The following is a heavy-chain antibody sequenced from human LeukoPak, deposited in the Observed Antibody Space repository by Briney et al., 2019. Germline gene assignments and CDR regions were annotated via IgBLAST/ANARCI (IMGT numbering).Heavy chain of an antibody. CDR2: ISGSGGST. CDR3: AKDLAEQWFRVPCDC. V-gene: IGHV3-23*01. CDR1: GFTFYSYA. Sequence: PGGSLRLSCAASGFTFYSYAMNWVRQAPGKGLEWVSVISGSGGSTYYADSVKGRFTISRDNSKNTLYLQMSSLRAEDTAVYFCAKDLAEQWFRVPCDCWGQGTLVTVSS. J-gene: IGHJ4*02. D-gene: IGHD3-10*01.